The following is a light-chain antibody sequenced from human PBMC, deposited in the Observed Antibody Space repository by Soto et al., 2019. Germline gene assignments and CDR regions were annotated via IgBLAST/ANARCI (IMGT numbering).Light chain of an antibody. CDR3: QQYYTTPLT. V-gene: IGKV4-1*01. J-gene: IGKJ4*01. CDR1: QSVLYSSNNKNY. Sequence: DIVMTQSPDSLAVSLGERATINCKSSQSVLYSSNNKNYLVWYQQKPGQPPKLLIPWASTRESGVPDRFSGSGSGTDFTLTISSLQAEDVAVYYCQQYYTTPLTFGGGTKVDIK. CDR2: WAS.